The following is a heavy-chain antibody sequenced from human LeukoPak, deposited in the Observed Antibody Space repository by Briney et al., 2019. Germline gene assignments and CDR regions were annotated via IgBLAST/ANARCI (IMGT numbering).Heavy chain of an antibody. Sequence: PSETLSLTCTVSGGSISNYYWSWIRQPPGKGLEWIGYIYYSGSTNYNPSLKSRVTIPVDTSKNQFSLKLSSVTAADTAVYYCARVGGTNYYYYGMDVWGQGTTVTVSS. J-gene: IGHJ6*02. V-gene: IGHV4-59*01. CDR2: IYYSGST. CDR3: ARVGGTNYYYYGMDV. D-gene: IGHD1-26*01. CDR1: GGSISNYY.